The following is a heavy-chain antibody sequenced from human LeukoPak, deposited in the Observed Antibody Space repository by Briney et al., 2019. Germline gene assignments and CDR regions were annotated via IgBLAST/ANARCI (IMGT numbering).Heavy chain of an antibody. CDR3: AKEGAPTMVRGVIPYYFDY. CDR2: ISYDGSNK. V-gene: IGHV3-30*18. D-gene: IGHD3-10*01. Sequence: GGSLRLSCAASGFTFSSYWMHWVRQAPGKGLEWVAVISYDGSNKYYADSVKGRFTISRDNSKNTLYLQMNSLRAEDTAVYYCAKEGAPTMVRGVIPYYFDYWGQGTLVTVSS. J-gene: IGHJ4*02. CDR1: GFTFSSYW.